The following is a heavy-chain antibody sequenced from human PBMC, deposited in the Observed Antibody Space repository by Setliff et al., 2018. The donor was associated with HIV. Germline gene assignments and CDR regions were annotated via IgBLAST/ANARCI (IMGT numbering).Heavy chain of an antibody. CDR2: ISYDGNIK. CDR1: GFTFSSYG. J-gene: IGHJ5*02. V-gene: IGHV3-30*12. D-gene: IGHD2-2*01. Sequence: PGGSLRLSCAASGFTFSSYGMHWVRQAPGKGLEWVAVISYDGNIKYYADSVKGRFTISRDNAKNSLYLQMNSLRVEDTAVYYCARDLTDAINWFDPWGQGTLVTVSS. CDR3: ARDLTDAINWFDP.